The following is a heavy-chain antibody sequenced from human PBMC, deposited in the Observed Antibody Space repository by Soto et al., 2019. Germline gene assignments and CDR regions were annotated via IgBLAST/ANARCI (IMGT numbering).Heavy chain of an antibody. CDR1: GFTFSSYA. D-gene: IGHD3-10*01. CDR2: ISGSGGST. CDR3: AKEVLLWFGELSPSDY. J-gene: IGHJ4*02. V-gene: IGHV3-23*01. Sequence: EVQLLESGGGLVQPGGSLRLSCAASGFTFSSYAMSWVRQAPGKGLEWVSAISGSGGSTYYADSVKGRFTISRDNSKNTLYLQMNSLRAEDTAVSYCAKEVLLWFGELSPSDYWGQGTLVTVSS.